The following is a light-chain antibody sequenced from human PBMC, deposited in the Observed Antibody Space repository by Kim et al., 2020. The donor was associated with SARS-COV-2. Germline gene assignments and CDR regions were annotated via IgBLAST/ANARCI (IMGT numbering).Light chain of an antibody. J-gene: IGLJ1*01. CDR3: AAWDDSLKVAA. CDR2: GNN. V-gene: IGLV1-44*01. CDR1: RANIGTNP. Sequence: QSVLIQTPSLSGTPGQRVTISCSGSRANIGTNPVTWYQQFPGTAPKVIIFGNNRRPSGVPDRISASKSGTSASLTISGLQSEDEADYHCAAWDDSLKVAAFGTGTKVTVL.